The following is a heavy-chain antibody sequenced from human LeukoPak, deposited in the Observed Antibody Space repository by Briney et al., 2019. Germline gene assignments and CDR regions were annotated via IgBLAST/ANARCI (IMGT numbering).Heavy chain of an antibody. Sequence: SETLSLTCTVSGGSISSSSYYWGWIRQPPGKGLEWIGSIYYSGSTYYNPSLKSRVTISVDTSKNQFSLKLSSVTAADTAVYYCQSITTVRGVDYWGQGTLVTVSS. D-gene: IGHD3-10*01. CDR3: QSITTVRGVDY. J-gene: IGHJ4*02. CDR2: IYYSGST. V-gene: IGHV4-39*01. CDR1: GGSISSSSYY.